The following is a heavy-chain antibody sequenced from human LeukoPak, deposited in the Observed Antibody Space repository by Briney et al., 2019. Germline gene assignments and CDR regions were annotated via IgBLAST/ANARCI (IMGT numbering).Heavy chain of an antibody. J-gene: IGHJ4*02. Sequence: GGSLRLSCAASGFTFSSYGMHWVRQAPGKGLEWVALIWYDGSNKYYADSVKDRLTISRDNSKNTLYLQMNSLRAEDTAVYYCAREGPRGNSQFDYWGQGTLVTVSS. CDR3: AREGPRGNSQFDY. D-gene: IGHD2/OR15-2a*01. CDR1: GFTFSSYG. CDR2: IWYDGSNK. V-gene: IGHV3-33*01.